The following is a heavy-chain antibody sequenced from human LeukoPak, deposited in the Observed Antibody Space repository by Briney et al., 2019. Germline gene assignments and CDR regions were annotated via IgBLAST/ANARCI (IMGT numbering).Heavy chain of an antibody. CDR2: ISSSSSTI. D-gene: IGHD1-26*01. V-gene: IGHV3-48*01. Sequence: GGSLRLSCAASGFTFSSYSMNWVRQAPGKGLEWVSYISSSSSTIYYADSVKGRFTISRDNAKNSLYLQMNSMRAEDTAVYYCARDSGYSGSPDYYYYYMDVWGKGTAVTVSS. CDR3: ARDSGYSGSPDYYYYYMDV. J-gene: IGHJ6*03. CDR1: GFTFSSYS.